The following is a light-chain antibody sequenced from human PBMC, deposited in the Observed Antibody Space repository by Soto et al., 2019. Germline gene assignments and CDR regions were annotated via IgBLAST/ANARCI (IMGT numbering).Light chain of an antibody. Sequence: QSVLTQPPSASGSPGQSVTISCTGTKNDIGVYDFVSWYQHHPGKDPRLIIYEVVQRPSGVPDRFSGSKSGNTDSLTVSGRQAADEADYFCKSYAGSNTYVFGSGTKLTVL. CDR3: KSYAGSNTYV. V-gene: IGLV2-8*01. CDR1: KNDIGVYDF. CDR2: EVV. J-gene: IGLJ1*01.